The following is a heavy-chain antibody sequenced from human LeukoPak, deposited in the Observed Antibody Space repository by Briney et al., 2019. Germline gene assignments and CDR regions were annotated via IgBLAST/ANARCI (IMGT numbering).Heavy chain of an antibody. Sequence: WASVKVSCXASGYTFTSYGISWVRQAPGQGLGWMGWISAYNGNTNYAQKLQGRVTMTTDTSTSTAYMELRSLRSDDTAVYYCARDSAYCSGGSCYSGVTDYWGQGTLVTVSS. D-gene: IGHD2-15*01. CDR2: ISAYNGNT. J-gene: IGHJ4*02. CDR1: GYTFTSYG. V-gene: IGHV1-18*01. CDR3: ARDSAYCSGGSCYSGVTDY.